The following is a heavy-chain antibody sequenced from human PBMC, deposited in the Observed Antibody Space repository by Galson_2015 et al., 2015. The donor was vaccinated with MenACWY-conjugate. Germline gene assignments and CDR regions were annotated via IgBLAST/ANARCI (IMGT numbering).Heavy chain of an antibody. D-gene: IGHD5-12*01. V-gene: IGHV2-70*11. CDR3: ARTRRYTSYYFYYYIDV. Sequence: PALVKPTQTLTLTFTFSGFSLSTPEMCVSWIRQSPGKALEWLARIDWDDNRYYSTSLKTRLTISKDTSKNQVVLSMTNMDPVDTATYYCARTRRYTSYYFYYYIDVWGKGTTVAASS. J-gene: IGHJ6*03. CDR2: IDWDDNR. CDR1: GFSLSTPEMC.